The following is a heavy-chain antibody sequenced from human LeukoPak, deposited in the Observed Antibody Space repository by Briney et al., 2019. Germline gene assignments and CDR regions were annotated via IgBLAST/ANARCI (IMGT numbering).Heavy chain of an antibody. J-gene: IGHJ5*02. Sequence: GASVKVSCKASGYTFTGYYLHWVRQAPGQGLEWIGRINPNSGGTNYAQKFHGRVTATRDTSINTAYMGLSRLTSDDTAVYYCAREVGVVAHQGGWFDPWGQGTLVTVSS. CDR3: AREVGVVAHQGGWFDP. V-gene: IGHV1-2*02. D-gene: IGHD2-2*01. CDR2: INPNSGGT. CDR1: GYTFTGYY.